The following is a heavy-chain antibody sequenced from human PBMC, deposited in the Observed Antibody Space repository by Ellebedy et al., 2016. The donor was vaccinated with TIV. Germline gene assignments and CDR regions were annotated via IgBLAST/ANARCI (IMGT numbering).Heavy chain of an antibody. Sequence: GESLKISCAASGFTFSDYWMNWVRQAPGKGLEWVANIKPGGNEKFYVGSVVGRFTISRDNANNSLYLQMDSLRAEDAAVYYCAKLGGISSWYADYWGQGTLVTVSS. V-gene: IGHV3-7*03. J-gene: IGHJ4*02. CDR2: IKPGGNEK. CDR3: AKLGGISSWYADY. D-gene: IGHD6-13*01. CDR1: GFTFSDYW.